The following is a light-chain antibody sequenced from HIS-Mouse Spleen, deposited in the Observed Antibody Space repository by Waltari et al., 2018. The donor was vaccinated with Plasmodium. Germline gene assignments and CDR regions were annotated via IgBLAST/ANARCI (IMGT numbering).Light chain of an antibody. CDR1: ALPKKY. CDR3: YSTDSSGNHRV. J-gene: IGLJ3*02. CDR2: KDS. V-gene: IGLV3-10*01. Sequence: SYELPQPPSVSVSPGQTARITCSGAALPKKYAYWYQQKSGQAPVLVIYKDSKRPPGIPERFSGSSSGTMATLTISGAQVEDEADYYCYSTDSSGNHRVFGGGTKLTVL.